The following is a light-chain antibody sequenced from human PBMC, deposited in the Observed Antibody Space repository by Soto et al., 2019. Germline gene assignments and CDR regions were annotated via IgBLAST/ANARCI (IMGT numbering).Light chain of an antibody. V-gene: IGKV3-20*01. Sequence: VLKHSPGTLSLSPVERATLSYSSSQSVSGTYLAWYHQKPGQAPRLLIYGASNRATGIPDRFSGSGSGTDFTLTISRLEPEDFAVYYCQHYGSSPLTFGGGTKVDI. CDR2: GAS. J-gene: IGKJ4*01. CDR3: QHYGSSPLT. CDR1: QSVSGTY.